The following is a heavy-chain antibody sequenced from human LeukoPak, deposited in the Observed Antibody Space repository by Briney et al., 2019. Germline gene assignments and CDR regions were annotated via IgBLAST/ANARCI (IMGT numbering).Heavy chain of an antibody. CDR2: IHYGGST. Sequence: SETLSLTCTVSGDSISSYYWSWIRQPPGKGLEWIGSIHYGGSTYYNPSLTSRVTISVDTSKHQFSLKLSSVTAADTAVYYCARHGSGSYYNYLDYWGQGTLVTVSS. V-gene: IGHV4-39*01. CDR3: ARHGSGSYYNYLDY. J-gene: IGHJ4*02. D-gene: IGHD3-10*01. CDR1: GDSISSYY.